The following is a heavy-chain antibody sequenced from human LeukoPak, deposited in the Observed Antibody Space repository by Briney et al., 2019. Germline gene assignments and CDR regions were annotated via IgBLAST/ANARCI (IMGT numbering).Heavy chain of an antibody. J-gene: IGHJ6*02. CDR2: ICYDGSNK. V-gene: IGHV3-33*01. CDR1: GFTFSSYG. CDR3: ARDLYDSSGYYYYYYYGMDV. Sequence: GRSLRLSCAASGFTFSSYGMHWVRQAPGKGLEWVAVICYDGSNKYYADSVKGRFTISRDNSKNTLYLQMNSLRAEDTAVYCCARDLYDSSGYYYYYYYGMDVWGQGTTVTVSS. D-gene: IGHD3-22*01.